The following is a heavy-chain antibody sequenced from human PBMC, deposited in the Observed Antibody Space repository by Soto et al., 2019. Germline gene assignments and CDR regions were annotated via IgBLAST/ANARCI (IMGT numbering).Heavy chain of an antibody. V-gene: IGHV4-31*03. Sequence: QMQLQESGPGLVKPSQTLSLTCTVSGDSISSNGYYWSWIRQHPGKGLEWIGYIHYSGSTYYNPSLKSRVTISVDTSKNQFSLKLSSVTAADTAVYYCARNGKRGNFDYWGQGTLVTVSS. CDR1: GDSISSNGYY. J-gene: IGHJ4*02. CDR2: IHYSGST. CDR3: ARNGKRGNFDY.